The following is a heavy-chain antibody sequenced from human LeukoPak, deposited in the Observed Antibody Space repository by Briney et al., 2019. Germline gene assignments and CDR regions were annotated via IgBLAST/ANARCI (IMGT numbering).Heavy chain of an antibody. D-gene: IGHD6-13*01. Sequence: PAGSLRLSCAASGLSFTSYSMSWVRQPPGKGLEWVSTIIGSGGTTYYADSVKGRFTNSRENTKNTLYLEMNSLRAEDTAVYCCAKVRLYSSSLYFDLWGRGTLVTVSS. CDR1: GLSFTSYS. CDR3: AKVRLYSSSLYFDL. J-gene: IGHJ2*01. CDR2: IIGSGGTT. V-gene: IGHV3-23*01.